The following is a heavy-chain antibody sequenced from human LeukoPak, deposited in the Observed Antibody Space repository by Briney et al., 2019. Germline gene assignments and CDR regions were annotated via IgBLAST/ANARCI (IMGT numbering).Heavy chain of an antibody. CDR3: VKSYYADY. V-gene: IGHV3-30-3*01. CDR1: GFTFSSYA. Sequence: GGSLRLSCAASGFTFSSYAMHWVRQAPGKGLEWVAVISYDGSNKYYADSVKGRFTISRDNAKNTLYLQMNSLRAEDTAVYYCVKSYYADYWGQGTLVTVSS. J-gene: IGHJ4*02. D-gene: IGHD3-10*01. CDR2: ISYDGSNK.